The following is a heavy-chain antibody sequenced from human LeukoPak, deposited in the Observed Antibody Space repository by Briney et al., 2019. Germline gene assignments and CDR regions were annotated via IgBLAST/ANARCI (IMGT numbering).Heavy chain of an antibody. V-gene: IGHV3-23*01. CDR1: GFTFSSYA. J-gene: IGHJ4*02. D-gene: IGHD3-16*02. Sequence: PGGSLRLSCAASGFTFSSYAMSWVRQAPGKGLVWGSAISGSGGNTYYADSVKGRFTMSRDNSKNTLYLQMNSLKAEDTAVYFCAKTVSGSHSYQGGDYWGQGTLVTVST. CDR3: AKTVSGSHSYQGGDY. CDR2: ISGSGGNT.